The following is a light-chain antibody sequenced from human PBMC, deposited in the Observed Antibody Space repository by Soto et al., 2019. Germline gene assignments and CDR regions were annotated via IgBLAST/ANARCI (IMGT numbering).Light chain of an antibody. Sequence: EIVMTQSPATLSVSPGERATLSCRASQTVSSNLACYQQKPGQAPRLLIHGASTRATGVPARFSGSGSGTEFTLTITSLQSKDFAVYYCQQYHNWPPQYTFGQGTKLQIK. J-gene: IGKJ2*01. CDR3: QQYHNWPPQYT. V-gene: IGKV3-15*01. CDR2: GAS. CDR1: QTVSSN.